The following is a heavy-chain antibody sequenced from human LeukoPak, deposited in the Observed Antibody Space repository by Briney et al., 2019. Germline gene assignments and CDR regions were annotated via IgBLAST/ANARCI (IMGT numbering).Heavy chain of an antibody. Sequence: GGSLRLSCAASGFTFTNAWMNWVRQAPGKGLEWVGRIKSKTDGGTTDYAAPVKGRFTISRDDSKNTLYLQMNSLQTEDTAVYYCARGVDYYENSGTIDYWGQGTLVTVSS. D-gene: IGHD3-22*01. J-gene: IGHJ4*02. CDR1: GFTFTNAW. CDR3: ARGVDYYENSGTIDY. V-gene: IGHV3-15*01. CDR2: IKSKTDGGTT.